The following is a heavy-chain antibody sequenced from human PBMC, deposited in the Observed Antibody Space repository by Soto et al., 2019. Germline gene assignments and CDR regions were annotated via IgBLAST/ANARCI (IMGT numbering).Heavy chain of an antibody. D-gene: IGHD3-3*01. CDR3: ARPLDFYYFDY. CDR2: IYYSGST. V-gene: IGHV4-39*01. CDR1: GGSISSSSYY. Sequence: QLQLQESGPGLVKPSETLSLTCTVSGGSISSSSYYWGWIRQPPGKGLEWIGSIYYSGSTYYNPSLKSRVTISVDTSKNQFSLKLSSVTAADTAVYYCARPLDFYYFDYWGQGTLVTVSS. J-gene: IGHJ4*02.